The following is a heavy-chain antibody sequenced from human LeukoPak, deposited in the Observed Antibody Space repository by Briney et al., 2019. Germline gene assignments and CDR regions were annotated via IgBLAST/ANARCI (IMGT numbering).Heavy chain of an antibody. Sequence: SETLSLTCTVSGGSISSHYWSWIRQPPGKGLEWIGYIYYSGSTNYNPSLKSRVTISVDTSKNQFSLKLSSVTAADTAVYYCARNSYDFWSGYLGYYYYYMDVWGKGTTVTVSS. CDR2: IYYSGST. D-gene: IGHD3-3*01. CDR1: GGSISSHY. CDR3: ARNSYDFWSGYLGYYYYYMDV. V-gene: IGHV4-59*11. J-gene: IGHJ6*03.